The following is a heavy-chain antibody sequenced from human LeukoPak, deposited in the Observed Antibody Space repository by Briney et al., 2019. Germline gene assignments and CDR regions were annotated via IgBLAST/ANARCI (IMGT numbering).Heavy chain of an antibody. CDR3: AGRDSGDYPYFDY. CDR2: IYSGGST. Sequence: GGSLRLSCAASGFTVSRKYMTWVRQAPGKGLERVSLIYSGGSTYYADSVKGRFTISRDNSKNTLYLQMNSLRAEDTAVFYCAGRDSGDYPYFDYWGQGTLVTVSS. V-gene: IGHV3-53*01. D-gene: IGHD4-17*01. CDR1: GFTVSRKY. J-gene: IGHJ4*02.